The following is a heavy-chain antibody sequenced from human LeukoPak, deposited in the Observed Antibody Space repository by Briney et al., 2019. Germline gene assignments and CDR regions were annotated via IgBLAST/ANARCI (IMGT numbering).Heavy chain of an antibody. CDR2: ISGSGGST. CDR3: AKDYYGDYFGYFDY. V-gene: IGHV3-23*01. Sequence: PGGSLRLSCAASGFTFSSYAMSWVRQAPGKGLEWVSAISGSGGSTYYADSVKGRFTISRDNSKNTLYLQMNSPRAEDTAVYYCAKDYYGDYFGYFDYWGQGTLVTVSS. D-gene: IGHD4-17*01. CDR1: GFTFSSYA. J-gene: IGHJ4*02.